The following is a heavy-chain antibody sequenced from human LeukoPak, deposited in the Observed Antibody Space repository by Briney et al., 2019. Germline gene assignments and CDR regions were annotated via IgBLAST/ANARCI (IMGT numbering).Heavy chain of an antibody. CDR2: ISAYNGNT. D-gene: IGHD1-26*01. Sequence: ASVKVSCKASGYTFTIYGISWVRQAPGQGLEWMGWISAYNGNTNYAQKLQGRVTMTTDTSTSTAYMELRSLRSDDTAVYYCASGLVGAETGPLGYWGQGTLVTVSS. J-gene: IGHJ4*02. CDR1: GYTFTIYG. CDR3: ASGLVGAETGPLGY. V-gene: IGHV1-18*01.